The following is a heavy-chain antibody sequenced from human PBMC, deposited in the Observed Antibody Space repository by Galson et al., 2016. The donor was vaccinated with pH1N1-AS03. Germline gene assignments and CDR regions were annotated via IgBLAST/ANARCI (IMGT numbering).Heavy chain of an antibody. Sequence: VSCKASGGTFSTNGFAWVRQAPGQGLEWMGRIIPMLGRGNYAQKFQGRVTIIADISTSTTYVELSNLTSEDTAIYYCARERDSSSSSIFVYWGQGTQVTVS. D-gene: IGHD6-6*01. CDR2: IIPMLGRG. V-gene: IGHV1-69*04. CDR1: GGTFSTNG. J-gene: IGHJ4*02. CDR3: ARERDSSSSSIFVY.